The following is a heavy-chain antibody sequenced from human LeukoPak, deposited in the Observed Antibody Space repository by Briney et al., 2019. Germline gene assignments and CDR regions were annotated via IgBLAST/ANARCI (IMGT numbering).Heavy chain of an antibody. Sequence: SETLSLTCTVSGGSVSSSSYYCDWIRQPPGKGLEWIGSIYYSGGTYYNPSLKSRVTISADTSTISADTSKNQFSLKLSSVTAADTAVYYCARHASGTSLFDYWGQGTLVTVSS. V-gene: IGHV4-39*01. J-gene: IGHJ4*02. D-gene: IGHD3-10*01. CDR1: GGSVSSSSYY. CDR3: ARHASGTSLFDY. CDR2: IYYSGGT.